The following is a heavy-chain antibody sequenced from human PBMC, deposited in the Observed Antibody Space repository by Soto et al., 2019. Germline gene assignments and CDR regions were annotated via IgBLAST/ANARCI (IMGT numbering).Heavy chain of an antibody. CDR2: IYYSGST. CDR3: AACIRGGTIAP. D-gene: IGHD2-15*01. V-gene: IGHV4-30-4*01. J-gene: IGHJ5*02. CDR1: GGSIRSVDYY. Sequence: QVQLQESGPGLLKPSQPLSLTFTVSGGSIRSVDYYWSWIRQPPGKGLEWMGYIYYSGSTYYNPSLKSRGTTSVDTSKKQFSLKLSSVTAADPAVYFCAACIRGGTIAPCGQGTLVTVSS.